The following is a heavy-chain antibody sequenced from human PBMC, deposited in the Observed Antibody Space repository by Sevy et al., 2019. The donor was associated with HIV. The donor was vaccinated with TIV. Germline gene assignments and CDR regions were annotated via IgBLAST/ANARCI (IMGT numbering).Heavy chain of an antibody. CDR3: AKHGRDFWSRFYTGIDY. V-gene: IGHV4-59*08. CDR2: IYNTGST. Sequence: SETLSLTCIVSDDSLTSDYWSWIQQPPGKGLEWIAYIYNTGSTNYNPSLKSRVSISVDTSKNQLSLRLSSVTAADTAVYYCAKHGRDFWSRFYTGIDYWGQGTQVTVSS. J-gene: IGHJ4*02. CDR1: DDSLTSDY. D-gene: IGHD3-3*01.